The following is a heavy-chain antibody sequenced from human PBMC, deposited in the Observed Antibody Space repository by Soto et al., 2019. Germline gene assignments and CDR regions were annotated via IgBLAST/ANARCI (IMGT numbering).Heavy chain of an antibody. V-gene: IGHV3-23*01. D-gene: IGHD3-10*01. Sequence: EVQLLESGGGLVQPGGSLRLSCAASGFTFNNYAMTWVRQAPGKGLEWVSAISGGGDTTSYADSVKGRFTVSRDGSKNTLYLQMSSLRAEDTALYYCAKGRGGSGSLTPRVDIWGQETLVTVSS. CDR3: AKGRGGSGSLTPRVDI. CDR1: GFTFNNYA. J-gene: IGHJ4*02. CDR2: ISGGGDTT.